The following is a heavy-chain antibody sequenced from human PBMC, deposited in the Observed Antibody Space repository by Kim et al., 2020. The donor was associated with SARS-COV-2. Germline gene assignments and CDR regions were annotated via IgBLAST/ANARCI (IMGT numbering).Heavy chain of an antibody. CDR3: ARDFFLASSPGSMDV. J-gene: IGHJ6*02. Sequence: GGSLRLSCAASGFTFSSYAMHWVRQAPGKGLEWVAVISYDGSNKYYADSVKGRFTISRDNSKNTRYLQMNSLRAEDTAVYYCARDFFLASSPGSMDVWGQGTTVTVSS. D-gene: IGHD3-3*01. CDR1: GFTFSSYA. V-gene: IGHV3-30*04. CDR2: ISYDGSNK.